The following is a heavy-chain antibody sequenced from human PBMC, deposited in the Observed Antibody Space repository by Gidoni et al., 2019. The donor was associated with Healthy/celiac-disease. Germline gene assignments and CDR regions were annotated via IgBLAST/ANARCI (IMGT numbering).Heavy chain of an antibody. CDR3: ARGMAFIARNWFDP. Sequence: QVQLQQWGAGLLTPSETLSLTCAVYGGSFSGYYWSWLRQPPGNGREWIGEINHSGSTNYNPALKSRVTIAVDTSKNQFSLKLSSVTAADTAVYYCARGMAFIARNWFDPWGQGTLVTVSS. CDR2: INHSGST. D-gene: IGHD6-13*01. CDR1: GGSFSGYY. V-gene: IGHV4-34*01. J-gene: IGHJ5*02.